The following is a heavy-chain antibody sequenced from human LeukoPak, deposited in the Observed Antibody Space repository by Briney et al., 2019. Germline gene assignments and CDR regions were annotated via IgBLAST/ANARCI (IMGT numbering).Heavy chain of an antibody. V-gene: IGHV5-51*01. J-gene: IGHJ3*01. Sequence: GEPLKISCQGSGYRFNAYWIAWVRQMPGKGLEWMGIIYPDDSDTRYSPSFQGQVTISADKSVRTAYLQWSSLKASDTGMYYCARPNITSYYDSRGYDAFDVWGQGTMVTVSS. CDR3: ARPNITSYYDSRGYDAFDV. D-gene: IGHD3-22*01. CDR2: IYPDDSDT. CDR1: GYRFNAYW.